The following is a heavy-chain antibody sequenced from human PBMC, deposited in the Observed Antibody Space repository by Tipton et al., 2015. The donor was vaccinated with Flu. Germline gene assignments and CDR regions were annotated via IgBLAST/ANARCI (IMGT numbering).Heavy chain of an antibody. D-gene: IGHD3-22*01. CDR1: GGSFSGYY. CDR3: ARRRGYYPHPFDY. CDR2: INHSGST. V-gene: IGHV4-34*01. Sequence: TLSLTCAVYGGSFSGYYWSWIRQPPGKGLEWIGEINHSGSTNYNPSLKSRVTISVDTSKNQFSLKLSSVTAADTAVYYCARRRGYYPHPFDYWGQGTLVTVSS. J-gene: IGHJ4*02.